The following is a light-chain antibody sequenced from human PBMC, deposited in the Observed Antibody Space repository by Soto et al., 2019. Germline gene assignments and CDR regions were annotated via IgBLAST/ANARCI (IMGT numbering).Light chain of an antibody. J-gene: IGKJ2*01. Sequence: EIVLTQFPATLSLSPGARATLSCRASQSVPTDLAWYQHKPGQAPRLLIYDISNRATGIPARFSGSGSGTDFTLTINSLEPEDSATYYCQQRSSWPRNTFGQGSKLEIK. V-gene: IGKV3-11*01. CDR1: QSVPTD. CDR2: DIS. CDR3: QQRSSWPRNT.